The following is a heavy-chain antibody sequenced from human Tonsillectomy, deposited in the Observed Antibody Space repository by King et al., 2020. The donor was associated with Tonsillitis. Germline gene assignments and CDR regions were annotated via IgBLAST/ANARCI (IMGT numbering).Heavy chain of an antibody. CDR3: AKDLESGQGWHYYYYYGMDV. CDR2: ISYDGSNK. V-gene: IGHV3-30*18. Sequence: QLVQSGGGVVQPGRSLRLSCAASGFTFSSYGMHWVRQAPGKGLEWVAVISYDGSNKYYADSVKGRFTISRDNSKNTLYLQMNSLRAEDTAVYYCAKDLESGQGWHYYYYYGMDVWGQGTTVTVSS. CDR1: GFTFSSYG. D-gene: IGHD3-3*01. J-gene: IGHJ6*02.